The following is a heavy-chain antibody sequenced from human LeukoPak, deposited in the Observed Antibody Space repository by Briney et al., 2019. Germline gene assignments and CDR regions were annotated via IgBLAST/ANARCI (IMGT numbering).Heavy chain of an antibody. CDR3: ARGGYSGSDWTT. CDR1: GGSISSFY. CDR2: IYHSGDT. Sequence: SETLSLTCTVSGGSISSFYWNWIRQPPGKGLEWIAYIYHSGDTRYNPSLKSRVTISVDTSKSQFSLKLSSVTAAATAVYYCARGGYSGSDWTTWGQGTRVTVSS. V-gene: IGHV4-59*01. J-gene: IGHJ5*02. D-gene: IGHD5-12*01.